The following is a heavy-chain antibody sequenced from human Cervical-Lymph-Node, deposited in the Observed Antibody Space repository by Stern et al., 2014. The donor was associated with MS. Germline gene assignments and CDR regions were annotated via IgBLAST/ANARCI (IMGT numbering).Heavy chain of an antibody. D-gene: IGHD2-21*02. J-gene: IGHJ5*01. CDR1: GGTFSDYA. V-gene: IGHV1-69*01. Sequence: VQLVESGAEVTKPGSSVKVSCKASGGTFSDYAISWVRQAPGQGLEWMGGIIPIFGSTDYAQNFQCRVTITADESTTTAYMDLSSLRSEDTAVYYCARGAYCGGDCYWGWFDSWGQGTLVTVSS. CDR2: IIPIFGST. CDR3: ARGAYCGGDCYWGWFDS.